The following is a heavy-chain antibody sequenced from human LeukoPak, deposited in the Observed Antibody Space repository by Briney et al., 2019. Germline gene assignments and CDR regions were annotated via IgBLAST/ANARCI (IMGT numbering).Heavy chain of an antibody. CDR2: ISGSGGST. V-gene: IGHV3-23*01. CDR3: AKDLLLLDY. J-gene: IGHJ4*02. D-gene: IGHD3-22*01. Sequence: YAXXXVRQAPGXGXEWVSAISGSGGSTYYADSVKGRFTISRDNSKNTLYLQMNSLRAEDTAVYYCAKDLLLLDYWGQGTLVTVSS. CDR1: YA.